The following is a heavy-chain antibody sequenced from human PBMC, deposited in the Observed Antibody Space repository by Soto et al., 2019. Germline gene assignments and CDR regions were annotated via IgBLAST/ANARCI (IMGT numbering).Heavy chain of an antibody. CDR1: GFTFSSDW. D-gene: IGHD4-17*01. J-gene: IGHJ5*02. CDR3: ASMCGYGDYSNWFAP. V-gene: IGHV3-7*01. Sequence: EVQLVESGGGLVQPGGSLRLSCAASGFTFSSDWMSWVRQAPGTGLEWVANIKQDGSEKYYVDSVKGRFTISRDNAKNSLYLQMNSLRAEDTAVYYCASMCGYGDYSNWFAPWGKGNLVTVSS. CDR2: IKQDGSEK.